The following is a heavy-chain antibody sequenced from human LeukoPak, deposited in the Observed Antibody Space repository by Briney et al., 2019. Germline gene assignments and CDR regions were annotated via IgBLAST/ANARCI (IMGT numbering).Heavy chain of an antibody. Sequence: GGSLRLSCAASGFAFSDYYMSWIRQAPVKGLEWVSYISSSGSTIYYADSVKGRFTISRDNAKNSLYLQMNSLRAEDTAVYYCARDSSGWNFDYWGQGTLVTVSS. V-gene: IGHV3-11*01. CDR1: GFAFSDYY. CDR2: ISSSGSTI. D-gene: IGHD6-19*01. J-gene: IGHJ4*02. CDR3: ARDSSGWNFDY.